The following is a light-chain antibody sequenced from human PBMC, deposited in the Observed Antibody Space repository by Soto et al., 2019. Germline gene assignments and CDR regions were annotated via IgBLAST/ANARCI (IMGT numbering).Light chain of an antibody. J-gene: IGKJ1*01. V-gene: IGKV3-20*01. Sequence: EIVLTQSPGTLSLSPGEGATLSCRASQSVRSSYLAWYQQKPGQAPRLLIYGASSRATGIPDRFSGSGSGTVFTLTISRLEAEDFAVYCCQQYGSSPLTFGQGTKVDIK. CDR2: GAS. CDR1: QSVRSSY. CDR3: QQYGSSPLT.